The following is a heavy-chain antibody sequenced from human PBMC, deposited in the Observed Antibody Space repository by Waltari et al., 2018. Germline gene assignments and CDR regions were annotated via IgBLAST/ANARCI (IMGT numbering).Heavy chain of an antibody. Sequence: QVHLVQSGAEVKKPGASVKVSCKASGYTFTGYNMQWVRQAPGQGLEWMGRINPNSGGTNYAQKFQGRVTMTRDTSINTAYMELSRLRSDDTAVYYCARLMSDYVDFLYYYYYGMDVWGQGTTVTVSS. V-gene: IGHV1-2*06. CDR3: ARLMSDYVDFLYYYYYGMDV. D-gene: IGHD4-17*01. CDR1: GYTFTGYN. CDR2: INPNSGGT. J-gene: IGHJ6*02.